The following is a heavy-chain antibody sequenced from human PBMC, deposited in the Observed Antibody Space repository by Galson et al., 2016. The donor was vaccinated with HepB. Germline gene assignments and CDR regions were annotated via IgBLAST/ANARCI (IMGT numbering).Heavy chain of an antibody. CDR2: TYYRSQWGN. V-gene: IGHV6-1*01. J-gene: IGHJ4*02. D-gene: IGHD3-10*01. CDR3: ARGSSTSGFDT. Sequence: CAISGDSVSSKSTTWNWIRQSPSRGLEWLGRTYYRSQWGNDYARSVSSRIGINPDASKNHLSLHLNSVTPEDTAVYYCARGSSTSGFDTWGQGTLATVSS. CDR1: GDSVSSKSTT.